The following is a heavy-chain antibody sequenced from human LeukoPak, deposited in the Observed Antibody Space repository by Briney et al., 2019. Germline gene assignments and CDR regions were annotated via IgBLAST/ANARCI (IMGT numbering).Heavy chain of an antibody. D-gene: IGHD3-9*01. CDR2: ISSGSSYI. V-gene: IGHV3-21*01. CDR1: GFTFSSYS. CDR3: ARDPYRGIKYYDILTGYSDY. Sequence: GGSLRLSCAASGFTFSSYSMNWVRQAPGKGLEWVSSISSGSSYIYYADSVKGRFTISRDDAKNSLYLQMNSLRAEDTAVYYCARDPYRGIKYYDILTGYSDYWGQGTLVTVSS. J-gene: IGHJ4*02.